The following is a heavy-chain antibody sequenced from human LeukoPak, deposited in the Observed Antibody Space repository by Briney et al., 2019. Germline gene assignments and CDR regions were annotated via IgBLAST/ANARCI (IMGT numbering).Heavy chain of an antibody. V-gene: IGHV3-33*08. Sequence: PGGSLRLSCAASGFTFSSYSMNWVRQAPGKGLEWVAVIWYDGSNKYYADSVKGRFTISRDNSKNTLYLQMNSLRAEDTAVYYCARDRGAAGTKNYYYYMDVWGKGTTVTVSS. CDR3: ARDRGAAGTKNYYYYMDV. J-gene: IGHJ6*03. CDR1: GFTFSSYS. CDR2: IWYDGSNK. D-gene: IGHD6-13*01.